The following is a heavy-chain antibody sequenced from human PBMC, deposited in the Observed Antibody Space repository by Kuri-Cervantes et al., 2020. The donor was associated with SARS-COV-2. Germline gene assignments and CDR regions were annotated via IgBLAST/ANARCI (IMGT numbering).Heavy chain of an antibody. Sequence: GESLKTSCAASGFTFSSYWMSWVRQAPGKGLEWGANIKQDGSEKYYVDSVKGRFTISRDNAKNSLYLQMNSLRAEDTAVYYCARVRYCSGGSRRCGYFDLWGRGTLVTVSS. D-gene: IGHD2-15*01. CDR1: GFTFSSYW. CDR3: ARVRYCSGGSRRCGYFDL. J-gene: IGHJ2*01. V-gene: IGHV3-7*01. CDR2: IKQDGSEK.